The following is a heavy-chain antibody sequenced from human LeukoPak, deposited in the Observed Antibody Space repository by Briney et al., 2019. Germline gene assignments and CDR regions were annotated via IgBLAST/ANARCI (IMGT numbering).Heavy chain of an antibody. Sequence: GGSLRLSCAASGFTFSSYAMSWVRQAPGKGLEWVSAISGGGGSTYYAASVKGRFTISRDNSKNTLYLQMNSLRAEDTAVYYCAKAGSSTSCYRNWFDPWGQGTLVTVSS. V-gene: IGHV3-23*01. CDR3: AKAGSSTSCYRNWFDP. D-gene: IGHD2-2*02. J-gene: IGHJ5*02. CDR1: GFTFSSYA. CDR2: ISGGGGST.